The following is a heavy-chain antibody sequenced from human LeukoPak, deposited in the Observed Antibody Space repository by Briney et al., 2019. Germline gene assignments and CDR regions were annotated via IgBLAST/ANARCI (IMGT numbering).Heavy chain of an antibody. Sequence: PSETLSLTCTVYGGSLGGFYWSWVRQSPGTGLEWIGHINDSGGTNYNPSLKSRVTISLDTSNKNFSLKMNSVTAADTAVYFCARRSAYSSSSDFNLWGQGTPVIVSS. D-gene: IGHD6-6*01. J-gene: IGHJ4*02. CDR1: GGSLGGFY. CDR3: ARRSAYSSSSDFNL. CDR2: INDSGGT. V-gene: IGHV4-34*01.